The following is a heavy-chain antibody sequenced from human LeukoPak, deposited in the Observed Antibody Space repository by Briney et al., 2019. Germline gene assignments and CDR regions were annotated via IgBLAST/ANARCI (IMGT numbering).Heavy chain of an antibody. CDR1: GITLATSP. J-gene: IGHJ3*02. Sequence: GGPLRLSCVASGITLATSPMDGVRQAPRKGPERVSFSTNSVTDISYADSVRGRFTISRDNAKNSLYLQMNDLRDEDTAVYYCARGRDHAFDIWGQGTMVTVSS. CDR2: STNSVTDI. CDR3: ARGRDHAFDI. V-gene: IGHV3-48*02.